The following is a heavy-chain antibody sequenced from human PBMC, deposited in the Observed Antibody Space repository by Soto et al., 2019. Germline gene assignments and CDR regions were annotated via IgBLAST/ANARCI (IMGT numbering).Heavy chain of an antibody. CDR2: LYNSGRT. CDR3: AVTRGAVAYYYGMDV. D-gene: IGHD6-19*01. Sequence: SETLSLTCTVSGGSIDTYYWNWIRQPAGKGLEWIGRLYNSGRTNYNPSLKSRVTISVDTSKNQFSLRLSSVTAADTAVYYCAVTRGAVAYYYGMDVWGQGTTVTVSS. V-gene: IGHV4-4*07. J-gene: IGHJ6*02. CDR1: GGSIDTYY.